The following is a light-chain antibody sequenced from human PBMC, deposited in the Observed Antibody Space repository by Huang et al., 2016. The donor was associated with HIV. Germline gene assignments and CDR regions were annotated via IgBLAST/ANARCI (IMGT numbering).Light chain of an antibody. CDR3: QQYYSTPPIT. CDR2: AAS. CDR1: QGISNS. V-gene: IGKV1-NL1*01. J-gene: IGKJ5*01. Sequence: DIQMTQSPSSLSASVGDRVTITCRASQGISNSLAWYQQKPGKAPKLLLYAASRLKSGVPSRFSGSGSGTDYTLTISSLQTEDFATYYCQQYYSTPPITFGQGTRLEMK.